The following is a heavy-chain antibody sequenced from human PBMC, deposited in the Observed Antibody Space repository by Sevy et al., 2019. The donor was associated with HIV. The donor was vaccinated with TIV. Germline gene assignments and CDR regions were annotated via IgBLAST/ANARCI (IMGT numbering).Heavy chain of an antibody. D-gene: IGHD3-3*01. CDR3: ARDRWRFLEWLRVAFDI. Sequence: GGSLRLSCTASGFSFSGYAMHWVRQAPGKGLEWVVGISDDGSRKYYVDSVKDRFTISRENSENTQYLEMNSLRSEDTAIYYCARDRWRFLEWLRVAFDIWGQGTMVTVSS. CDR1: GFSFSGYA. CDR2: ISDDGSRK. V-gene: IGHV3-30-3*01. J-gene: IGHJ3*02.